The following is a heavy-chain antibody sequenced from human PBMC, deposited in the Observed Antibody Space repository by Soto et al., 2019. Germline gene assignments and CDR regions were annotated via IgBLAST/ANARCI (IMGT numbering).Heavy chain of an antibody. J-gene: IGHJ4*02. CDR2: INAGTGCT. CDR1: GYTFTRYA. CDR3: ARESGNSGTYDY. V-gene: IGHV1-3*01. Sequence: ASVKVSCKASGYTFTRYALHWVRQAPGQSLGWMGWINAGTGCTKFSQKFQGRVTNTRDTSASTAYMVLSSLTSEDTALYYCARESGNSGTYDYWGQGTLVTVSS. D-gene: IGHD1-26*01.